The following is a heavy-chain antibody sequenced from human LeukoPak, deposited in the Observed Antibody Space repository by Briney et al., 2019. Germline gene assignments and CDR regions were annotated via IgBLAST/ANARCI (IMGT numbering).Heavy chain of an antibody. D-gene: IGHD5-18*01. CDR3: ARVITYGYSYYYYYYMDV. J-gene: IGHJ6*03. Sequence: SETLSLTCTVSGDSISSYYWSWIRQPPGKGLEWIGYIYYSGSTNYNPSLKSRVTISVDTSKNQFSLKLSSVTAADTAVYYCARVITYGYSYYYYYYMDVWGKGTTVTVSS. CDR2: IYYSGST. CDR1: GDSISSYY. V-gene: IGHV4-59*01.